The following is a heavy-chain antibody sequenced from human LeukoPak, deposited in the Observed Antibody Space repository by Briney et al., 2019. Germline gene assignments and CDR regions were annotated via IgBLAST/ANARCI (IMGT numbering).Heavy chain of an antibody. CDR2: IYYSGST. Sequence: SETLSLTCTVSGGSISSYYWSWIRQPPGKGLEWIGYIYYSGSTNYNPSLKSRVTISVDTSKNQFSLKLSSVTAADTAVYYCARSRGMIARGGWFDPWGQGTLVTVSS. J-gene: IGHJ5*02. CDR3: ARSRGMIARGGWFDP. V-gene: IGHV4-59*12. D-gene: IGHD3-22*01. CDR1: GGSISSYY.